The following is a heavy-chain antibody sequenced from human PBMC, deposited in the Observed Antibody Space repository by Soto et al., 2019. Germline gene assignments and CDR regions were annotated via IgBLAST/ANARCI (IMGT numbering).Heavy chain of an antibody. CDR2: ISGSGGST. V-gene: IGHV3-23*01. Sequence: GGSLRLSCAASGFTFSSYAMSWVRQAPGKGLEWVSAISGSGGSTYYADSVKGRFTISRDNSKNTQNLQMNSLRAEDTAVYYSASPGYSYGYYYYYGMDVWGQGTTVTVSS. CDR1: GFTFSSYA. J-gene: IGHJ6*02. D-gene: IGHD5-18*01. CDR3: ASPGYSYGYYYYYGMDV.